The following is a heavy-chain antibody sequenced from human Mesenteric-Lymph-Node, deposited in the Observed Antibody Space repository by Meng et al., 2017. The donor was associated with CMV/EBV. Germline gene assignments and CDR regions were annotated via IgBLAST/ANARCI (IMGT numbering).Heavy chain of an antibody. CDR1: GFTFSLYG. D-gene: IGHD2-15*01. J-gene: IGHJ4*02. Sequence: GESLKISCATSGFTFSLYGMHWVRQAPGKGLEWVAAIWYDGYNKYYSDSVKGRFTISKDKSNNTLYLEMDSLRTEDTAIYHCAREGEVLAAISYWGQGTLVTVSS. V-gene: IGHV3-33*01. CDR3: AREGEVLAAISY. CDR2: IWYDGYNK.